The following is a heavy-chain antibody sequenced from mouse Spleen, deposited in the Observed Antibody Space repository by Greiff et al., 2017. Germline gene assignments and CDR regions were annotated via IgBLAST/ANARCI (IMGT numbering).Heavy chain of an antibody. J-gene: IGHJ4*01. Sequence: QVQLQQPGAELVRPGTSVKLSCKASGYTFTSYWMHWVKQRPGQGLEWIGVIDPSDSYTNYNQKFKGKATLTVDTSSSTAYMQLSSLTNEDSAVYYCTRSTMIIAMDYWGQGTSVTVSS. CDR2: IDPSDSYT. CDR3: TRSTMIIAMDY. CDR1: GYTFTSYW. V-gene: IGHV1-59*01. D-gene: IGHD2-4*01.